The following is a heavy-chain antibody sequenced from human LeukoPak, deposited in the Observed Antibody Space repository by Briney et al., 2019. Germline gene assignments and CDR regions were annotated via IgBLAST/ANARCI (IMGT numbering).Heavy chain of an antibody. Sequence: PSETLSLTCTVSGGSVRSYHWSFHNSGGTRYNPSLQSRVTISVDTSKNQFSLKLRSVTAADTAVYYCVRDWEEFNFDIWGQGTMVTVSS. D-gene: IGHD1-26*01. V-gene: IGHV4-59*02. J-gene: IGHJ3*02. CDR3: VRDWEEFNFDI. CDR2: HNSGGT. CDR1: GGSVRSYH.